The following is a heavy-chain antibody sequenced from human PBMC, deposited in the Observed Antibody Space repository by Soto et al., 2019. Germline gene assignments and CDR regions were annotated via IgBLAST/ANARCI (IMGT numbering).Heavy chain of an antibody. Sequence: ASVKVSCKASGGTFSSYAISWVRQAPGQGLEWMGWINPNSGDTNYAQKFQGWVTMTRDTSISTGYMELSRLTFDDTAVYYCARGSRIAVAGNPFSDYWGQGTLVTVSS. CDR3: ARGSRIAVAGNPFSDY. CDR2: INPNSGDT. J-gene: IGHJ4*02. V-gene: IGHV1-2*04. D-gene: IGHD6-19*01. CDR1: GGTFSSYA.